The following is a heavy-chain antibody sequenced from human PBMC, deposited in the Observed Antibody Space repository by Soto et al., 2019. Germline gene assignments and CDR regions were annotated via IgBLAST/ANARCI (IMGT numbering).Heavy chain of an antibody. V-gene: IGHV3-48*02. Sequence: VQLVESGGGLVQPVGSLRLSCAASGFTFSSYSMNWVRQAPGKGLEWVSYISSSSSTIYYADSVKGRFTISRDNAKNSLYLQMNSLRDEDTAVYYCARDTDYGGNTVNGMDVWGQGTTVTVS. D-gene: IGHD4-17*01. J-gene: IGHJ6*02. CDR2: ISSSSSTI. CDR3: ARDTDYGGNTVNGMDV. CDR1: GFTFSSYS.